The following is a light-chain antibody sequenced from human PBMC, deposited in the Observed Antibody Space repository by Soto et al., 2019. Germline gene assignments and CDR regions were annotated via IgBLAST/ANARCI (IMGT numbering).Light chain of an antibody. Sequence: DIQMTQSPSSLSASVGDRVTITCQASQDINTYLNCYEQKRGKAPELLIYDASSLDTGVPSRLSGSGSGTHFTVTISSLPPEGIAAYYGHQFHSLSYTFGLGTKLEIQ. J-gene: IGKJ2*01. CDR2: DAS. CDR3: HQFHSLSYT. V-gene: IGKV1-33*01. CDR1: QDINTY.